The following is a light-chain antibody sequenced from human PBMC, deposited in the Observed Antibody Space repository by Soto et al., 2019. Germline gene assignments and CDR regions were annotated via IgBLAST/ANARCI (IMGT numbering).Light chain of an antibody. J-gene: IGKJ5*01. CDR2: TAS. CDR1: QSISTY. Sequence: DIQMTQSPSSLSASVGDRVTITCRASQSISTYLNWYQQKPGKAPNLLIYTASTLQTGVPSRFSGSGSGTDFTLTISSLQPEDFAIYYCQQTYTTPEITFGQGTRLEIK. CDR3: QQTYTTPEIT. V-gene: IGKV1-39*01.